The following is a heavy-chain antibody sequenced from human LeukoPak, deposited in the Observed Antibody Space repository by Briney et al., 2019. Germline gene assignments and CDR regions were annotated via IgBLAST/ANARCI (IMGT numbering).Heavy chain of an antibody. J-gene: IGHJ5*02. Sequence: GASVKVSCKASGYTFTGYYMHWVRQAPGQGLEWMGWINPNSGGTNYAQKFQGRVTMTGDTSISTAYMEPSRLRSDDTAVYYCARDRCSGGSCYSGVWFDPWGQGTLVTVPS. CDR3: ARDRCSGGSCYSGVWFDP. CDR2: INPNSGGT. D-gene: IGHD2-15*01. V-gene: IGHV1-2*02. CDR1: GYTFTGYY.